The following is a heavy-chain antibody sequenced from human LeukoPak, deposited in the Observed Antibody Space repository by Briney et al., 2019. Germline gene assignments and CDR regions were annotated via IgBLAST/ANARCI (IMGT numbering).Heavy chain of an antibody. J-gene: IGHJ4*02. CDR1: GGTFSSYA. V-gene: IGHV1-69*05. CDR3: ARGGNKDYLIPDX. D-gene: IGHD4-23*01. CDR2: IIPIFGTA. Sequence: EASVKVSCKASGGTFSSYAINWVRQAPGQGLEWMGGIIPIFGTANYAQKFQGRVTITTDESTSTAYMELSSLRSEDTAVYYCARGGNKDYLIPDXXGQGXXXTV.